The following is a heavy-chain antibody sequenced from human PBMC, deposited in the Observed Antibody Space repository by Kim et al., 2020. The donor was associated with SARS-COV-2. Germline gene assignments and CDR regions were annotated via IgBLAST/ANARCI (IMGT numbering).Heavy chain of an antibody. CDR3: AKDLENDSSGYYT. D-gene: IGHD3-22*01. J-gene: IGHJ5*02. Sequence: YADSVKGRFTISRDNSKNTLYLQMNSLRAEDTAVYYCAKDLENDSSGYYTWGQGTLVTVSS. V-gene: IGHV3-30*02.